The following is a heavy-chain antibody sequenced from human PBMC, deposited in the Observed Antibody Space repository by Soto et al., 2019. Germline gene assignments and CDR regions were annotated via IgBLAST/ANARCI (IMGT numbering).Heavy chain of an antibody. J-gene: IGHJ6*02. D-gene: IGHD3-22*01. CDR3: ARDLILGSNYYDSSGYYKGVGGYYYYGMDV. V-gene: IGHV3-53*01. Sequence: PGGSLRLSCAASGFTVSSNYMSWVRQAPGKGLEWVSVIYSGGSTYYADSVKGRFTISRDNSKNTLYLQMNSLRAEDTAVYYCARDLILGSNYYDSSGYYKGVGGYYYYGMDVWGQGTTVTVSS. CDR2: IYSGGST. CDR1: GFTVSSNY.